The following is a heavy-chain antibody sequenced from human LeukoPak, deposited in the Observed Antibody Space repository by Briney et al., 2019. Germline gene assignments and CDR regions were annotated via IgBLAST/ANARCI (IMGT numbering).Heavy chain of an antibody. CDR2: IYYSGST. V-gene: IGHV4-39*01. D-gene: IGHD1-26*01. J-gene: IGHJ5*02. Sequence: PSETLSLTCAVSGDSISSSSYYWGWIRQPPGKGLEWIGRIYYSGSTYYNPSLKSRVTISVDPSKNQISLKLTSETAADTAVYYCARHKSAGINWFDPWGQGILVTVSS. CDR1: GDSISSSSYY. CDR3: ARHKSAGINWFDP.